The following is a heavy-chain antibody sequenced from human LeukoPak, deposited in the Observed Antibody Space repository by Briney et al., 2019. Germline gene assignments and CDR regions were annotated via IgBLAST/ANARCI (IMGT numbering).Heavy chain of an antibody. CDR1: GFTFSSYG. CDR2: ISGSGGRT. CDR3: AKESAVTTVFDY. J-gene: IGHJ4*02. Sequence: GGSLRLSCAASGFTFSSYGMSWVRQAPGKGLGWVSVISGSGGRTYYADSVKGRFTISRDNSKNTLYLQMNSLRAEDTAVYYCAKESAVTTVFDYWGQGTLVTVSS. D-gene: IGHD4-17*01. V-gene: IGHV3-23*01.